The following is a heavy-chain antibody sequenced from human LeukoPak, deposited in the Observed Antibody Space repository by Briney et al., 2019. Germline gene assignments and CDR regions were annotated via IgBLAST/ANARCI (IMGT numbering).Heavy chain of an antibody. V-gene: IGHV3-30*18. J-gene: IGHJ4*02. D-gene: IGHD5-12*01. CDR3: AKDQGGHIVATALDY. CDR1: GFTFSSYG. CDR2: ISYDGSNK. Sequence: PGRPLRLSCAASGFTFSSYGMHWVRQAPGKGLEWVAVISYDGSNKYYADSVKGRFTISRDNSKNTLYLQMNSLRAEDTAVYYCAKDQGGHIVATALDYWGQGTLVTVSS.